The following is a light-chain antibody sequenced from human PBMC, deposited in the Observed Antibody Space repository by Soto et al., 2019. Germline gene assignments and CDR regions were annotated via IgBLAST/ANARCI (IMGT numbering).Light chain of an antibody. V-gene: IGLV1-40*01. Sequence: QSVLTQPPSVSGAPGQRVTISCTGSSSNIGAGYDVHWYQQLPGTAPRLLIYGNINRPSGVPDRFSRSKSGTSASLAITGLQAEDEADYYCQSYDSVLTAKLFGGGTKLTVL. CDR2: GNI. CDR3: QSYDSVLTAKL. CDR1: SSNIGAGYD. J-gene: IGLJ2*01.